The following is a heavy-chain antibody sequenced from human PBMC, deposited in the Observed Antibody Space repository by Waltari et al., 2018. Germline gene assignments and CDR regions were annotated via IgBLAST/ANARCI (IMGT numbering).Heavy chain of an antibody. Sequence: EVQLVESGGGLIHPGGSLRLSCAASGFTVSSNYMSWVRQAPGKGLEWVSVIYSGGNTYYADSVKGRFTISRDSSKNTLYLQMNSLRAEDTAFYYCARSDYGDYGIDWGQGTLVTVSS. V-gene: IGHV3-53*01. CDR2: IYSGGNT. J-gene: IGHJ4*02. CDR3: ARSDYGDYGID. D-gene: IGHD4-17*01. CDR1: GFTVSSNY.